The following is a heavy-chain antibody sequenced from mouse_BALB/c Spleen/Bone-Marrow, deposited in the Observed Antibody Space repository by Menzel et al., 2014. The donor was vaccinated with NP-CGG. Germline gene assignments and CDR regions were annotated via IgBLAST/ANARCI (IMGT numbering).Heavy chain of an antibody. CDR1: GYTFTEYT. CDR2: INPNIGGT. Sequence: EVQLQQSGPELVKPGASVKISCKTSGYTFTEYTIHWVKQSHGKSLEWIGNINPNIGGTTYNQKFKGKATLTVDMSSSTAYMDPRSLTSEDSAVYYCARGRFAYWGQGTLVTVSA. CDR3: ARGRFAY. V-gene: IGHV1-18*01. J-gene: IGHJ3*01.